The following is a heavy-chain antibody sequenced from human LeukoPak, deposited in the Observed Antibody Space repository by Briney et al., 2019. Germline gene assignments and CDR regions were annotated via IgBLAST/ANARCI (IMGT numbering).Heavy chain of an antibody. CDR2: ISGSGGST. D-gene: IGHD2-15*01. CDR3: AKAKSTPYCSGGSCYFDY. CDR1: GFTFSSYA. J-gene: IGHJ4*02. Sequence: GGSLRLSCAASGFTFSSYAMSWVRQAPGKGLEWVSAISGSGGSTYYADSVKGRFTISRDNSKNTLYLQMNSLRAEDTAVYHCAKAKSTPYCSGGSCYFDYWGQGTLVTVSS. V-gene: IGHV3-23*01.